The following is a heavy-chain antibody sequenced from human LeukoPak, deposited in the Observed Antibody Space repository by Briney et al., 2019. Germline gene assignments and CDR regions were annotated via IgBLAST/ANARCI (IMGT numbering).Heavy chain of an antibody. V-gene: IGHV3-7*01. CDR1: GFTFSSYW. D-gene: IGHD3-16*01. J-gene: IGHJ6*03. CDR3: ARVMSASVWRTYGSYYYYYYMDV. CDR2: IKQDGSEK. Sequence: GGSLRLSCAASGFTFSSYWMSWVRQAPGKGLEWVANIKQDGSEKYSVDSVKGRFTISRDNAKNSLYMQMNTLRAEDTAVYYCARVMSASVWRTYGSYYYYYYMDVWGKGTTVTVSS.